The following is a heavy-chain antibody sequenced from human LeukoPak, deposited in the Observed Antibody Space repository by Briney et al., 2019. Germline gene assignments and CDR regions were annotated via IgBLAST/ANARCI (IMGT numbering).Heavy chain of an antibody. Sequence: GGSLRLSCAASGFTFSDHYMDWVRQAPGKGLEWVGHIRNKANAYTTYYAASVKGRFTISRDDSKNSLYLQMNSLRAEDTAVYYCARDLRTGEGFDYWGQGTLVTVSS. V-gene: IGHV3-72*01. CDR3: ARDLRTGEGFDY. D-gene: IGHD7-27*01. J-gene: IGHJ4*02. CDR1: GFTFSDHY. CDR2: IRNKANAYTT.